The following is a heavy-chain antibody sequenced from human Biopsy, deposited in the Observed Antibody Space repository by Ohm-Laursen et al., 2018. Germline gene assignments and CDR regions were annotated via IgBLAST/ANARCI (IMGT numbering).Heavy chain of an antibody. Sequence: SSVKVSCKTSGFTFSSSAVQWVRQARGQRLEWIGWIVVGSGHTNYAQKFQERVTITRDMSTSTAYMELTSLRSEDTAVYYCAATSTLYYYYYAMDVWDQGTTITVSS. CDR1: GFTFSSSA. CDR3: AATSTLYYYYYAMDV. V-gene: IGHV1-58*01. CDR2: IVVGSGHT. J-gene: IGHJ6*02.